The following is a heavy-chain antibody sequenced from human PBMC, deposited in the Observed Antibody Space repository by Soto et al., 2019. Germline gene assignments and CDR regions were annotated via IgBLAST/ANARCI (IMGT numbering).Heavy chain of an antibody. CDR2: LYSSDGT. CDR1: GFSFSGKNY. D-gene: IGHD2-15*01. CDR3: ATWLLRKQAFDI. J-gene: IGHJ3*02. V-gene: IGHV3-53*01. Sequence: DVQLEESGGVLIQPGGSLRLSCAASGFSFSGKNYLTWVRQAPGKGLEWVSALYSSDGTYYADSVKGRFTVSRDNSKNTFYLQLHSLRPEDTALYFCATWLLRKQAFDIWGLGTMVTVSS.